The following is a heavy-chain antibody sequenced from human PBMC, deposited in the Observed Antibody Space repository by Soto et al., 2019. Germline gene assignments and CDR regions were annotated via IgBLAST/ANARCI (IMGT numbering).Heavy chain of an antibody. CDR3: ARDSGPLWFGEPRSYCYFDL. D-gene: IGHD3-10*01. CDR2: IIPIFGTA. Sequence: QVQLVQSGAEVKKPGSSVKVSCKASGGTFSSYAISWVRQAPGQGLEWMGGIIPIFGTANYAQKFQGRVTITADESTSTAYMELSSLRSEDTAVYYCARDSGPLWFGEPRSYCYFDLWGLGTLVTVSS. J-gene: IGHJ2*01. V-gene: IGHV1-69*01. CDR1: GGTFSSYA.